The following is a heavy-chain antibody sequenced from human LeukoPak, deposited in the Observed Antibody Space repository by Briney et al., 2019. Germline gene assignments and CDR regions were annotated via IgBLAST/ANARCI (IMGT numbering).Heavy chain of an antibody. CDR2: VSSSSSTI. J-gene: IGHJ4*02. D-gene: IGHD3-22*01. CDR3: ARDYYDSGGYSTFDY. V-gene: IGHV3-48*01. CDR1: GFTFSSYS. Sequence: PGGSLRLSCAASGFTFSSYSMNWVRQAPGKGLEWVSYVSSSSSTIYYADSVKGRFTISRDNAKNSLYLQMDSLRAEDTAVYSCARDYYDSGGYSTFDYWGQGTLVTVSS.